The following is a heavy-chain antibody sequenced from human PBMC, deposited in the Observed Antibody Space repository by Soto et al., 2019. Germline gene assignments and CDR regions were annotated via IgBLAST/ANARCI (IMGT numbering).Heavy chain of an antibody. CDR1: GFTFSSYA. CDR2: ISGSGGST. Sequence: GGSLRLSCAASGFTFSSYAMSWVRQAPGKGLEWVSAISGSGGSTYYADSVKGRFTISRDNSKNTLYLQMNSLRAEDTAVYYCAKDSDYDSSGPCDYWGQGTLVTVSS. V-gene: IGHV3-23*01. D-gene: IGHD3-22*01. J-gene: IGHJ4*02. CDR3: AKDSDYDSSGPCDY.